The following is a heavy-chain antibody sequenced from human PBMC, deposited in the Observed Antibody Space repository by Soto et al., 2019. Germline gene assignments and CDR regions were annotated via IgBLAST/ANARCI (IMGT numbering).Heavy chain of an antibody. CDR1: GFSLSTRELG. D-gene: IGHD3-9*01. CDR3: AHRQRDGRDWSSYFQH. CDR2: LYWDGDK. J-gene: IGHJ1*01. Sequence: SGPTLVNPTQTLTLTCTFSGFSLSTRELGVGWIRQPPGKALEWLAILYWDGDKLYRPSLKNRLIITRGTSTNQVVLIMTDMDPVDTATYFCAHRQRDGRDWSSYFQHWGQGIPVTVSS. V-gene: IGHV2-5*02.